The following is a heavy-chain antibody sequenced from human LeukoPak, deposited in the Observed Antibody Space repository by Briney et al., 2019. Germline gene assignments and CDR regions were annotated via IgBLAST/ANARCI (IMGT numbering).Heavy chain of an antibody. CDR2: IYPGDSDT. CDR1: GYSLTSYW. J-gene: IGHJ4*02. V-gene: IGHV5-51*01. D-gene: IGHD3-9*01. Sequence: GESLKISCKGSGYSLTSYWIGWVRQMPGKGLEWMGIIYPGDSDTRYSPSFQGQVTISADKSISTAYLQWSSLKASDTAMYYCARLNYDILTGYLDYFDYWGQGTLVTVSS. CDR3: ARLNYDILTGYLDYFDY.